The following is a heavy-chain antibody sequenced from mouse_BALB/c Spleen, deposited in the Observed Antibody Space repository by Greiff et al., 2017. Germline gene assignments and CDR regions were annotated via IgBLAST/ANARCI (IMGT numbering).Heavy chain of an antibody. CDR2: ISYSGST. J-gene: IGHJ4*01. CDR3: ARELLRGYYAMDY. CDR1: GYSITSDYA. V-gene: IGHV3-2*02. Sequence: EVQLQQSGPGLVKPSQSLSLTCTVTGYSITSDYAWNWIRQFPGNKLEWMGYISYSGSTSYNPSLKSRISITRDTSKNQFFLQLNSVTTEDTATYYCARELLRGYYAMDYWGQGTSVTVSS. D-gene: IGHD1-1*01.